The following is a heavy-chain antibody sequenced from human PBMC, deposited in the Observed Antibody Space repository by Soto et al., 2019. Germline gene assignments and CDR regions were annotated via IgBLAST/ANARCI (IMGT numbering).Heavy chain of an antibody. D-gene: IGHD6-6*01. CDR3: AHRRHAAYSSSRRGYWFDP. Sequence: QITLKESGPTLVKPTQTLTLTCTFSGFSLSTSGVGVGWIRQHPGKALEWLALIYWNDDKRYSPSLKSRLTITKDTSKNQVVLTMTNMDPVDTATYYCAHRRHAAYSSSRRGYWFDPWGQGTLVTVSS. J-gene: IGHJ5*02. CDR1: GFSLSTSGVG. CDR2: IYWNDDK. V-gene: IGHV2-5*01.